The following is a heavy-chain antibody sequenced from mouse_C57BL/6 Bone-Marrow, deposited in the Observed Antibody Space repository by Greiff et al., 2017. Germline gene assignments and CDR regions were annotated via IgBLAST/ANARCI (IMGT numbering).Heavy chain of an antibody. V-gene: IGHV14-4*01. CDR3: TTEGVTTVEDY. J-gene: IGHJ2*01. Sequence: EVQLKESGAELVRPGASVKLSCTASGFNINDDYMHWVKQRPEQGLEWIGWIDPESGDTEYASKFQGKATITADTPYNTAYLQLSRLTSEDTAVYYCTTEGVTTVEDYWGQGTTLTVSS. CDR1: GFNINDDY. CDR2: IDPESGDT. D-gene: IGHD1-1*01.